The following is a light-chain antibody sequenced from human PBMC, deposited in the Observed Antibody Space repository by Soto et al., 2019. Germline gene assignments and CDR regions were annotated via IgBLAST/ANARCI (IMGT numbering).Light chain of an antibody. J-gene: IGKJ3*01. CDR2: GAS. CDR3: QQYYKLQFA. Sequence: DIVMTQSPDSLAVSLGERATINCKSSQSILDSSDSENYLDWYQQRPGRPPQLVIYGASPRESGVPDRFSGGGSWTDCTLTINSLQAEDVAVHYCQQYYKLQFAFGPGTKVDVK. V-gene: IGKV4-1*01. CDR1: QSILDSSDSENY.